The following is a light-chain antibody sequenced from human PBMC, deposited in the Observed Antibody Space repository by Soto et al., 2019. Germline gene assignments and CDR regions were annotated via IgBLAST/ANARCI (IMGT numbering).Light chain of an antibody. Sequence: NPMTPSPSTLAATFGGNVHHHCPAREGNFNLLAWYKPKPGKAPQLLIYKTSTLQGGVPSRFSGSGSGAEYTLTISSLQPEDFATYFCQEYNTNSRTFGQGTRVENK. CDR3: QEYNTNSRT. V-gene: IGKV1-5*03. CDR1: EGNFNL. CDR2: KTS. J-gene: IGKJ1*01.